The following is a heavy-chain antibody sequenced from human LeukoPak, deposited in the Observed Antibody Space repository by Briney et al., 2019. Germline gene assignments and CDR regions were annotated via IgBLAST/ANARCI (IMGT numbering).Heavy chain of an antibody. CDR2: ISYDGSNK. J-gene: IGHJ4*02. CDR1: GFTFSSYA. V-gene: IGHV3-30*04. CDR3: ARARTTRGFDY. D-gene: IGHD4-17*01. Sequence: PGRSLRLSCAASGFTFSSYAMHWVRQAPGKGLEWVAVISYDGSNKYYADPVKGRFTISRDNSKNTLYLQMNSLRAEDTAVYYCARARTTRGFDYWGQGTLVTVSS.